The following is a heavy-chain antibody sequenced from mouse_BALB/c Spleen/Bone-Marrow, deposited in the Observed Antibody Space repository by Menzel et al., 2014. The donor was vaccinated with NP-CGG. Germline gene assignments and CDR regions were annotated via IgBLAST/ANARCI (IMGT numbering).Heavy chain of an antibody. CDR2: IYPGNSDT. CDR3: TRSWDRYYFDY. D-gene: IGHD3-3*01. CDR1: GYTFTSYW. Sequence: EVQLQQSGTVLARPGASVKMSCKASGYTFTSYWMHWVKQGPGQGLEWIGAIYPGNSDTSYNQKFKGKAKLTAVTSTSTAYMELSSLTNEDSAVYYCTRSWDRYYFDYWGQGTTLTVSS. V-gene: IGHV1-5*01. J-gene: IGHJ2*01.